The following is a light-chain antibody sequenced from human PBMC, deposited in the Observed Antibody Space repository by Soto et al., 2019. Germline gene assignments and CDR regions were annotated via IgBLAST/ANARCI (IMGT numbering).Light chain of an antibody. Sequence: QSALTQPASVSGSPGQSITISCTGTSSDVDGYNYVSWYQQHPGKAPKLMIYDVSNRPSGVSNRFSGSKFGNTASLTISGRQAEDEADYYCSSYTSSSTGVFGGGTKVTVL. J-gene: IGLJ3*02. V-gene: IGLV2-14*03. CDR3: SSYTSSSTGV. CDR1: SSDVDGYNY. CDR2: DVS.